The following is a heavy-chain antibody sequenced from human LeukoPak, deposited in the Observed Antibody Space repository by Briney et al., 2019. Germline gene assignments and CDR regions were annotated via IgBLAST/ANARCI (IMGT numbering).Heavy chain of an antibody. V-gene: IGHV1-2*02. Sequence: GASVKVSCKASGYTFTGDYMHWVRQASGQGLEWMGWINPNSGGTNYAQKFQGRVTMTRDTSISTAYMELSRLRSDDTAVYYCARGRPRIAAAGTDYWGQGTLVTVSS. CDR2: INPNSGGT. CDR3: ARGRPRIAAAGTDY. J-gene: IGHJ4*02. CDR1: GYTFTGDY. D-gene: IGHD6-13*01.